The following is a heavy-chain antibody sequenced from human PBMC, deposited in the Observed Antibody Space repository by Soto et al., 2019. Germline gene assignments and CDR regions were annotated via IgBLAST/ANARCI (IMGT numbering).Heavy chain of an antibody. CDR1: GYRFTGYW. CDR2: IDPSDSYT. D-gene: IGHD4-17*01. J-gene: IGHJ4*02. Sequence: PGESLKISCTGSGYRFTGYWISWVRQVPGKGLEWMGKIDPSDSYTNYSPSFQGHVSISTDKSISSVYLKRNSLRATDSAIYYCARYSTTNKHEFWGQGTLVTVSS. CDR3: ARYSTTNKHEF. V-gene: IGHV5-10-1*01.